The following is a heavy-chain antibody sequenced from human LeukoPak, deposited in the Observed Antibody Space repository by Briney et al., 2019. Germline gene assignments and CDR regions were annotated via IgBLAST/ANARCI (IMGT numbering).Heavy chain of an antibody. CDR1: GFTFSSYA. V-gene: IGHV3-30-3*01. Sequence: GRSLRLSCAASGFTFSSYAMHWVRQAPGKGLEWVAVISYDGSNKYYADSVKGRFTISRDNSKNTLYLQMNSLRAEDTAVYYCAKEFRGGYCSGGSCGYWGQGTLVTVSS. CDR2: ISYDGSNK. CDR3: AKEFRGGYCSGGSCGY. J-gene: IGHJ4*02. D-gene: IGHD2-15*01.